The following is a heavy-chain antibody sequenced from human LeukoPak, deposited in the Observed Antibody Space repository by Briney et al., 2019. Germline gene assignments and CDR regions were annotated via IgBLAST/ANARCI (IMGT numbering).Heavy chain of an antibody. CDR2: ISYDGSNK. D-gene: IGHD3-3*01. V-gene: IGHV3-30*01. CDR1: GFTFSSYA. Sequence: GGSLRLSCAASGFTFSSYAMHWVRQAPGKGLEWVAVISYDGSNKYYADSVKGRFTISRDNSKNTLYLQMNSLRAEDTAVYYCARENYDFWSGYFGRVVNWFDPWGQGTLVTVSS. J-gene: IGHJ5*02. CDR3: ARENYDFWSGYFGRVVNWFDP.